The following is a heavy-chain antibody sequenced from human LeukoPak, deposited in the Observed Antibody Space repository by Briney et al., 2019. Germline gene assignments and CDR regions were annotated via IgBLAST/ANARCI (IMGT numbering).Heavy chain of an antibody. D-gene: IGHD2-15*01. V-gene: IGHV1-46*01. CDR1: GYTFTRNY. CDR2: ISPGGDST. J-gene: IGHJ4*02. Sequence: GASVKVSCKASGYTFTRNYMHWVRQAPGQGLEWMGIISPGGDSTTYAQKFQGRVTMTRDTSTNTLYMELRSLRSEDTAMYYCARAEDQDFDYWGQGTLVTVSS. CDR3: ARAEDQDFDY.